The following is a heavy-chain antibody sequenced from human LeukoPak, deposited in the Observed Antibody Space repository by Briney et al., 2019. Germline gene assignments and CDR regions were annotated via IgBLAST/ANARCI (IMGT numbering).Heavy chain of an antibody. CDR2: IYYSGST. CDR1: GGSILSSSYY. V-gene: IGHV4-39*07. CDR3: ARVLYYDFWSGYNSNWFDP. D-gene: IGHD3-3*01. Sequence: SETLSLTCTVSGGSILSSSYYWGWIRQPPGKRLEWIGSIYYSGSTHYNPSLKSRVTISVDTSKNQFSLKLSSVTAADTAVYYCARVLYYDFWSGYNSNWFDPWGQGTLVTVSS. J-gene: IGHJ5*02.